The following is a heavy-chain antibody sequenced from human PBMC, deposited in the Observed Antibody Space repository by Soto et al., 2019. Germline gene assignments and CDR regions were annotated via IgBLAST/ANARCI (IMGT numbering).Heavy chain of an antibody. J-gene: IGHJ6*03. V-gene: IGHV4-59*01. D-gene: IGHD3-10*01. CDR1: GGSISSYY. CDR3: ARASGSPGYYYYYMDV. CDR2: IYYSGST. Sequence: PETLSLTCTVSGGSISSYYWSWIRQPPGKGLEWIGYIYYSGSTNYNPSLKSRVTISVDTSKNQFSLKLSSVTAADTAVYYCARASGSPGYYYYYMDVWGKGTTVTVTS.